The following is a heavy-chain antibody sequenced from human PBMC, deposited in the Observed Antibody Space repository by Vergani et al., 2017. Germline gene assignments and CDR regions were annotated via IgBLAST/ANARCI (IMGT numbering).Heavy chain of an antibody. V-gene: IGHV3-11*04. D-gene: IGHD1-1*01. CDR2: ISPGASTV. CDR3: AKIPGISTTRHYYAMDV. Sequence: LEESGGGSVKPGGSLRLSCAASGFKFSDHYMSWIRQAPGKGLEWGSQISPGASTVSYTDSVTGRFPVSRDNDNNSLTLDMTTLRVEDTAVYYCAKIPGISTTRHYYAMDVWGQGTTVTVSS. J-gene: IGHJ6*02. CDR1: GFKFSDHY.